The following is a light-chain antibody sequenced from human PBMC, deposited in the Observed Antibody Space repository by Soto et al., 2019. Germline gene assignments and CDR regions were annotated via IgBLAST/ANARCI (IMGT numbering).Light chain of an antibody. Sequence: EIVLTQSPATLSFAPGEGATRSWMASQSVSTFLAWYQHKPGQAPRLLIYDASNRATGIPDRFRGSGSGTDFTLTISSLEPEDFATYYCQQYYSYPPTFGQGTKVDIK. J-gene: IGKJ1*01. CDR1: QSVSTF. CDR3: QQYYSYPPT. V-gene: IGKV3-11*01. CDR2: DAS.